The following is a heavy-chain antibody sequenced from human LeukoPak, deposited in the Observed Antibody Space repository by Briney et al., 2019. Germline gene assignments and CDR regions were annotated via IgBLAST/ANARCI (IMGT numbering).Heavy chain of an antibody. CDR1: GYTFTGYY. V-gene: IGHV1-2*02. CDR2: INPNSGGT. D-gene: IGHD6-19*01. J-gene: IGHJ5*02. CDR3: ARGGSSGWRTKNWFDP. Sequence: ASVKVSCKASGYTFTGYYMHWVRQAPGQGLEWMGWINPNSGGTNYAQTFQGRVTVTRDTSISTAYMELSRLRSDDTAVYYCARGGSSGWRTKNWFDPWGQGTLVTVSS.